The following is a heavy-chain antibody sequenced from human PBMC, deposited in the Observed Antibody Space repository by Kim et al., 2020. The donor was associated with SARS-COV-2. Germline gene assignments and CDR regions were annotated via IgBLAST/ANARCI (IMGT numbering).Heavy chain of an antibody. CDR3: TKEKFRYFDF. V-gene: IGHV3-43*01. J-gene: IGHJ2*01. Sequence: GGSLRLSCAASGFTFHEYTMHWVRQVPGKSLDWVFLITWDGGYTKYADSVKGRFTISRDNRKNSLYLEMNSLRTEDTDLYYCTKEKFRYFDFWGSGTLVT. CDR2: ITWDGGYT. CDR1: GFTFHEYT.